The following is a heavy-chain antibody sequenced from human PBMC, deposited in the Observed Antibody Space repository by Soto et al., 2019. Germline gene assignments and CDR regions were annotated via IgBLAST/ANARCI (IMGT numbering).Heavy chain of an antibody. CDR3: ARKRTKTAAGRTPFDY. D-gene: IGHD6-13*01. J-gene: IGHJ4*02. CDR2: INHSGST. CDR1: GGSFSGYY. Sequence: QVQLQQWGAGLLKPSETLSLTCAVYGGSFSGYYWSWIRQPPGKGLEWIGEINHSGSTNYNPSLESRVTISVDTSKNQFSLKLSSVTAADTAVYYCARKRTKTAAGRTPFDYWGQGTLVTVSS. V-gene: IGHV4-34*01.